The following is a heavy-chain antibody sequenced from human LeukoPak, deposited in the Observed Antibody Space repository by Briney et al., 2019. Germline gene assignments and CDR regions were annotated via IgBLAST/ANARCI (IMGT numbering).Heavy chain of an antibody. CDR1: GGSISSYY. V-gene: IGHV4-59*01. CDR2: IYYSGST. Sequence: MASETLSLTCTVSGGSISSYYWSWIRQPPGKGLEWIGYIYYSGSTNYNPSLKSRVTISVDTSKNQFSLKLSSVTAADTAVYYCARVGGAQDYWGQGTLVTVSS. J-gene: IGHJ4*02. CDR3: ARVGGAQDY. D-gene: IGHD3-10*01.